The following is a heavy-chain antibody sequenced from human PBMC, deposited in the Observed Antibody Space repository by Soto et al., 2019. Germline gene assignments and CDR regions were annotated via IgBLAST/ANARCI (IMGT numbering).Heavy chain of an antibody. Sequence: QITLKESGPTLVKPTQTLTLTCTFSGFSLSNSGVGVGWIRQPPGKALEWLALVYSDDDKSYSKSLQSRLNSTKEPPENQSVSTITNMDPVDTATYYCDHGTVDMYRAWGQGSLLTVAS. V-gene: IGHV2-5*02. D-gene: IGHD5-12*01. CDR2: VYSDDDK. CDR3: DHGTVDMYRA. J-gene: IGHJ5*02. CDR1: GFSLSNSGVG.